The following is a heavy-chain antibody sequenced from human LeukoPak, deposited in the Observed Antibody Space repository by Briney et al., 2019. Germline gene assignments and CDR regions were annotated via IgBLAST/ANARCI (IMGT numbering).Heavy chain of an antibody. CDR3: ARFYSGYGNYYYYMDV. CDR1: GFTFTTYS. Sequence: ASVKVSCKASGFTFTTYSFSWVRQAPGQGLEWLGWISAYNGNTNYAQKLQGRVTMTTDTSTSTAYMELRSLRSDDTAVYYCARFYSGYGNYYYYMDVWGKGTTVTVSS. CDR2: ISAYNGNT. V-gene: IGHV1-18*01. J-gene: IGHJ6*03. D-gene: IGHD5-12*01.